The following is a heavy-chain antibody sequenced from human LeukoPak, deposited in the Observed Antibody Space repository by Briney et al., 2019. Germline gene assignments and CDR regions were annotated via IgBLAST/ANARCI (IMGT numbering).Heavy chain of an antibody. Sequence: PGGSLRLSCATSGFTFSTYVMTWVRLAPGKGLEWVSTISGGGGSTNYANSVKGRFTISRDNSKNTLYLQMNSLRAEDSAIYYCAKDRYCGGGTCSFSWFDHWGQGTRVTVSS. CDR2: ISGGGGST. CDR1: GFTFSTYV. D-gene: IGHD2-15*01. CDR3: AKDRYCGGGTCSFSWFDH. J-gene: IGHJ5*02. V-gene: IGHV3-23*01.